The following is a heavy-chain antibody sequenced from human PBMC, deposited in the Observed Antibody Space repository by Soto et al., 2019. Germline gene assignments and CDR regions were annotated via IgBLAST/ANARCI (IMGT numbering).Heavy chain of an antibody. CDR2: IIPTFGTT. J-gene: IGHJ5*02. CDR3: AGASDSTWYNWLDP. Sequence: QVQLVQSGAEVKKPGSSVTVSCKAPGGNFSSNGIRWVRHAPGQGLELMGGIIPTFGTTNYAHKFRGRVTITADESTGTAYMELSSLRSDDTAVYYCAGASDSTWYNWLDPWGQGTLVTVSS. D-gene: IGHD5-18*01. CDR1: GGNFSSNG. V-gene: IGHV1-69*01.